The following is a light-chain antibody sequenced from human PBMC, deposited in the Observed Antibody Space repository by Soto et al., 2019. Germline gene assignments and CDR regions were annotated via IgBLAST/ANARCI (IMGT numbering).Light chain of an antibody. CDR2: DVS. Sequence: QSALTQPASVSGSPGQSITISCTGTSSDVGGYNYVSWYQQHPGKAPKLMIYDVSNRPSGVSNRSSGSKSGNTASLTISGLRVEDEADYCCSSYTSSSTRLYVFGTGTKVTVL. CDR3: SSYTSSSTRLYV. J-gene: IGLJ1*01. V-gene: IGLV2-14*01. CDR1: SSDVGGYNY.